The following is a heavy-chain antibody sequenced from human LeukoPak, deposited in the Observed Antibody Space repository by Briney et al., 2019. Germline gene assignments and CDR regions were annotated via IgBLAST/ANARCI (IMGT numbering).Heavy chain of an antibody. J-gene: IGHJ4*02. CDR1: GGSIRSGGYY. CDR3: ARDTPWGYFD. V-gene: IGHV4-31*03. D-gene: IGHD3-9*01. CDR2: IYYSGNT. Sequence: SETLSLTCTVSGGSIRSGGYYWGWIRQHPGKGLEWIGYIYYSGNTCYNPSLKSRVTISVDTSKNQFSLKLSSVTAADTAVYYCARDTPWGYFDWGQGTLVTVSS.